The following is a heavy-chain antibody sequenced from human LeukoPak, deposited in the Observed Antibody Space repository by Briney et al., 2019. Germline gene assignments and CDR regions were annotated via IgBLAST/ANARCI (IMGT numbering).Heavy chain of an antibody. D-gene: IGHD5-24*01. V-gene: IGHV3-66*04. CDR3: ARRRPGRWLQFEVEGAFDI. CDR2: IYSGGST. J-gene: IGHJ3*02. CDR1: GFTVSSNY. Sequence: PGGSLRLSCAASGFTVSSNYMSWVRQAPGKGLEWVSVIYSGGSTYYADSVKGRFTISRDNSKNTPYLQMNSLRAEDTAVYYCARRRPGRWLQFEVEGAFDIWGQGTMVTVSS.